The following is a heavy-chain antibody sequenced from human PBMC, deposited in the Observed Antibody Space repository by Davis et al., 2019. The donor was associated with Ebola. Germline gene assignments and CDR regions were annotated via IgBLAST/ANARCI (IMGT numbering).Heavy chain of an antibody. Sequence: GGSLRLSCAASGFVFSSYVMSWVRRAPGKGLEWVSTLGLSADTYYADSVRGRFAISRDNANDTVYLQIYSLRAEDTAVYFCVRDMIEEGLSSPHPDFQHWGQGTRVTVSS. CDR1: GFVFSSYV. D-gene: IGHD3-22*01. J-gene: IGHJ1*01. CDR3: VRDMIEEGLSSPHPDFQH. CDR2: LGLSADT. V-gene: IGHV3-23*01.